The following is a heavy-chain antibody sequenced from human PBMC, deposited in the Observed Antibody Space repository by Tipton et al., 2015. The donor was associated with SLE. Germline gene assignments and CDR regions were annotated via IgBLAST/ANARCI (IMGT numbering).Heavy chain of an antibody. CDR2: VSAYNGIT. CDR1: GYTFSNYG. CDR3: ARVDSSGWYSVDY. V-gene: IGHV1-18*01. Sequence: QVQLVQSGAEVKKPGASVRVSCKASGYTFSNYGISWVRQAPGQGLEWMGWVSAYNGITHYTQDLQGRVTMTTDTSTTTAYMDLMSLRSGDTAVYYCARVDSSGWYSVDYWGQGTLLTVSS. D-gene: IGHD6-19*01. J-gene: IGHJ4*02.